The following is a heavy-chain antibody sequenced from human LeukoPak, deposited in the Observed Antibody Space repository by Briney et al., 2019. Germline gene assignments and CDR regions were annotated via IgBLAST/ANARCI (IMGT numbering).Heavy chain of an antibody. CDR2: ISWNSGSI. D-gene: IGHD3-3*01. Sequence: GGSLRLSCAASGFTFDDYAMHWVRQAPGKGLESVSGISWNSGSIGYADSVKGRFTISRDNAKNSLYLQMNSLRAEDMALYYCAKGRGITIFGVVIHWGQGTLVTVSS. V-gene: IGHV3-9*03. CDR1: GFTFDDYA. CDR3: AKGRGITIFGVVIH. J-gene: IGHJ4*02.